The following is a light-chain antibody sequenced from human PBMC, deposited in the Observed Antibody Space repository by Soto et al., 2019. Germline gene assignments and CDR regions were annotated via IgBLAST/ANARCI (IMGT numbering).Light chain of an antibody. CDR2: DLS. CDR3: QQRSNWPPFT. CDR1: QSVDSY. J-gene: IGKJ3*01. V-gene: IGKV3-11*01. Sequence: EIVLTQSPATLSWSPGERATLSCRASQSVDSYLAWYQQKPGQAPRLLIYDLSNRATGIPARFSGSGSGTAFTLTISSLEPEDCAVYYCQQRSNWPPFTFGPGTKVEI.